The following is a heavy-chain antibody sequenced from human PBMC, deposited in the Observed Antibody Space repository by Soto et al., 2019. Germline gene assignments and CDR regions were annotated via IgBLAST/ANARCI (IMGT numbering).Heavy chain of an antibody. D-gene: IGHD1-1*01. J-gene: IGHJ6*02. CDR3: ARGNWNTDSYYYYGMDV. CDR2: ISYDGSNK. V-gene: IGHV3-30-3*01. CDR1: GFTFSSYA. Sequence: GGSLRLSCAASGFTFSSYAMHWVRQAPGKGLEWVAVISYDGSNKYYADSVKGRFTISRDNSENTLYLQMNSLRAEDTAVYYCARGNWNTDSYYYYGMDVWGQGTTVTVSS.